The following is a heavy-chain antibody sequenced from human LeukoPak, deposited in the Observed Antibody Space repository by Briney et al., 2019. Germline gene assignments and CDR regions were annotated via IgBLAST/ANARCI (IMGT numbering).Heavy chain of an antibody. Sequence: PSETLSLTCTVSGGSISSSDYYWGWVRQPPGKGLEWIGIIYYSGTTYYSPSLESRVTISVDTSKSQFSLKLSSVTAADTAVYFCARLKGQHCSSTSCSHSYYYHMDVGGTGTTVTVSS. CDR1: GGSISSSDYY. V-gene: IGHV4-39*01. J-gene: IGHJ6*03. D-gene: IGHD2-2*01. CDR2: IYYSGTT. CDR3: ARLKGQHCSSTSCSHSYYYHMDV.